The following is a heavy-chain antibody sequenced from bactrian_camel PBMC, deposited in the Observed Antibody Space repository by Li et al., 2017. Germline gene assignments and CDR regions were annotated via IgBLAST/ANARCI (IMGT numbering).Heavy chain of an antibody. CDR1: GFKFNTYS. CDR3: AADLCFRDYGLGPDSEGS. D-gene: IGHD5*01. Sequence: VQLVESGGGSVQSGGSLRLSCAASGFKFNTYSTTWVRQAPGKEREGVAVIDSAGSTMYADSVKGRFTISQDGAKNTVYLQMNSLKPEDTAMYYCAADLCFRDYGLGPDSEGSWSQGTQVTVS. J-gene: IGHJ6*01. V-gene: IGHV3S10*01. CDR2: IDSAGST.